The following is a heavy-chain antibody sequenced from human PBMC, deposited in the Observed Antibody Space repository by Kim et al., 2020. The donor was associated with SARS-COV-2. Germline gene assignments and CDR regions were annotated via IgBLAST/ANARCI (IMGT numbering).Heavy chain of an antibody. CDR2: IYYSGST. Sequence: SETLSLTCTVSGGSISSYYWSWIRQPPGKGLEWIGYIYYSGSTNYNPSLKSRVTISVDTSKNQFSLKLSSVTAADTAVYYCARHRAIIAAAGTHYFDYWGQGTLVTVSS. CDR1: GGSISSYY. D-gene: IGHD6-13*01. CDR3: ARHRAIIAAAGTHYFDY. J-gene: IGHJ4*02. V-gene: IGHV4-59*08.